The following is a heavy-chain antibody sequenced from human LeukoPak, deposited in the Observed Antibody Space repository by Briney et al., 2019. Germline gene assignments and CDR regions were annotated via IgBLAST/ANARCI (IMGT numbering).Heavy chain of an antibody. CDR2: TSSSSSAI. D-gene: IGHD7-27*01. V-gene: IGHV3-48*02. CDR3: ARDRPNWGIDC. CDR1: GFPFNSHH. Sequence: PGGSLRLSCAASGFPFNSHHMNWVRQAPGKGLEWVSYTSSSSSAIYYADSVKGRFTMSRDNAKNSLYLHMNSLRDEDTAVYYCARDRPNWGIDCWGQGTLVTVSS. J-gene: IGHJ4*02.